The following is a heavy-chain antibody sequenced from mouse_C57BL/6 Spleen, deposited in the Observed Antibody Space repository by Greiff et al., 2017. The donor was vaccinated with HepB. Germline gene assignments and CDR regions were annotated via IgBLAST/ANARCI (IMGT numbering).Heavy chain of an antibody. Sequence: EVQRVESGGGLVQPGGSLSLSCAASGFTFTDYYMSWVRQPPGKALEWLGFIRNKANGYTTEYSASVKGRFTISRDNSQSILYLQMNALRAEDSATYYCARSPYDYDAMDYWGQGTSVTVSS. J-gene: IGHJ4*01. CDR2: IRNKANGYTT. CDR1: GFTFTDYY. V-gene: IGHV7-3*01. CDR3: ARSPYDYDAMDY.